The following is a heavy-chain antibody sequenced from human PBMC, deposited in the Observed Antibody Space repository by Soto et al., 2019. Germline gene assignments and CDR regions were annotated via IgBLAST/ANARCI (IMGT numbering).Heavy chain of an antibody. CDR1: GFTFSSYS. D-gene: IGHD2-21*01. CDR3: ARVELAYCGGDCYDY. Sequence: EVQLVESGGGLVKPGGSLRLSCAASGFTFSSYSMNWVRQAPGKGLEWFPSISSSSSYIYYADSVKGRFTISRDNAKNSLYLQMTSLSAEDRAVFYFARVELAYCGGDCYDYWGQGTLVTVSS. J-gene: IGHJ4*02. V-gene: IGHV3-21*01. CDR2: ISSSSSYI.